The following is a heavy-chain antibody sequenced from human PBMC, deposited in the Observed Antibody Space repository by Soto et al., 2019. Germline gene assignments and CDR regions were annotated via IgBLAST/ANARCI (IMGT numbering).Heavy chain of an antibody. Sequence: QVQLVESGGGVVQPGRSLRLSCAASGFPFTTYGMHWVREGPGKGLEWVAVISYDGSNRYYADSVKDRFTIYRDNSKNTLYLQMNDLRPEDTALYYCVGGQYYFDYRGQGTLVTVSS. CDR2: ISYDGSNR. J-gene: IGHJ4*02. V-gene: IGHV3-30*03. CDR3: VGGQYYFDY. CDR1: GFPFTTYG. D-gene: IGHD3-10*01.